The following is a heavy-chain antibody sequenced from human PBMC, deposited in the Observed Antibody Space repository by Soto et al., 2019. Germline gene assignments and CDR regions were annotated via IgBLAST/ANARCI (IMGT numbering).Heavy chain of an antibody. CDR1: GFTVSSSY. D-gene: IGHD1-1*01. CDR2: IYSGGST. Sequence: EVQLVETGGGLIQPGGSLRLSCAASGFTVSSSYMNWVRQAPGKRLELVSVIYSGGSTYYADSVRGRFTISRHPSNNTLPLQITSLSAEDTAVYYCARGGDGYNYLSFDKWGQGTLVTVSS. V-gene: IGHV3-53*02. CDR3: ARGGDGYNYLSFDK. J-gene: IGHJ4*02.